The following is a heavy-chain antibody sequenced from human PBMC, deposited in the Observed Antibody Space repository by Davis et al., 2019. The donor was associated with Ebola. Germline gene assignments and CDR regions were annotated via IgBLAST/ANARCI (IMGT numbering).Heavy chain of an antibody. CDR2: INHSGST. Sequence: SETLSLTCTVSGGSISSSSYYWSWIRQPPGKGLEWIGDINHSGSTNYNPSLKSRVTISVDTSKNQFSLNLSSVTAADTAVYYCARRTGRRYCSSTSCYDYYYGMDVWGQGTTVTVSS. J-gene: IGHJ6*02. D-gene: IGHD2-2*01. CDR3: ARRTGRRYCSSTSCYDYYYGMDV. V-gene: IGHV4-39*07. CDR1: GGSISSSSYY.